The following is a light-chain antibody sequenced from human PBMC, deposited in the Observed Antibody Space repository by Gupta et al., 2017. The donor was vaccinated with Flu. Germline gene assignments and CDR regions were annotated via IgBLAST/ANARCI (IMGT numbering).Light chain of an antibody. V-gene: IGLV2-18*02. CDR1: SSDVGTYNR. Sequence: QSALTQPPSVSGSPGQSVTISCTGTSSDVGTYNRVSWYQQSPGTAPKLMIYEVSNRPSGVPDRVSGSKSGNTASLTISGLQGEDEADYYCSSYTSSYTFVFGTGTKVTVL. CDR3: SSYTSSYTFV. J-gene: IGLJ1*01. CDR2: EVS.